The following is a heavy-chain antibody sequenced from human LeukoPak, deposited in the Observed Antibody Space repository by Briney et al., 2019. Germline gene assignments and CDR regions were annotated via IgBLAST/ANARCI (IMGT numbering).Heavy chain of an antibody. V-gene: IGHV4-34*01. J-gene: IGHJ5*02. CDR2: INHSGST. D-gene: IGHD3-10*01. CDR1: GGSFSGYY. CDR3: ARKGYYYGSGSFFLRVGWFDP. Sequence: SETLSLTCAVYGGSFSGYYWSWIRQPPGKGLEWIGEINHSGSTNYNPSLKSRVTISVDTSKNQFSLKLSSVTAADTAVYYCARKGYYYGSGSFFLRVGWFDPWGQGTLVTVSS.